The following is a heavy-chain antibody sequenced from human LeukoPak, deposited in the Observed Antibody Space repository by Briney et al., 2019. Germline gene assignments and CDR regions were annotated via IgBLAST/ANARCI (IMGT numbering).Heavy chain of an antibody. J-gene: IGHJ3*02. CDR2: IYSGGST. V-gene: IGHV3-53*01. D-gene: IGHD3-22*01. Sequence: GGSLRLSCAASGFTVSSNYMGWVRQAPGKGLEWVSVIYSGGSTYYADSVKGRFTISRDNSKNTLYLRMNSLRAEDTAVYYCARGRPYYYDSSGYYPYDAFDIWGQGTMVTVSS. CDR3: ARGRPYYYDSSGYYPYDAFDI. CDR1: GFTVSSNY.